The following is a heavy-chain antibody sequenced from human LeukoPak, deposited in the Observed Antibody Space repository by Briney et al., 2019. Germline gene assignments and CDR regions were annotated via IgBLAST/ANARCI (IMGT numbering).Heavy chain of an antibody. Sequence: PSETLSLTCTVSGGSMSSNDYYWGWIRQPPGKGLEWIGTIFYAGSTFYSPSLKSRVTISVDTSKNQFSLKLSSVTATDTAVYHCARHVAYYCSSSSCFGNWFDPWGQGTLVTVSS. CDR1: GGSMSSNDYY. J-gene: IGHJ5*02. D-gene: IGHD2-2*01. CDR2: IFYAGST. V-gene: IGHV4-39*01. CDR3: ARHVAYYCSSSSCFGNWFDP.